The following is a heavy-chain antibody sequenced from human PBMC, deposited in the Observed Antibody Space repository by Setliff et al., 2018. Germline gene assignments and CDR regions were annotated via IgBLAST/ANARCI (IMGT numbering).Heavy chain of an antibody. J-gene: IGHJ6*02. D-gene: IGHD3-3*01. Sequence: SETLSLTCTVSGGSISSGSYYWSWIRQPAGKGLEWIGRIYTSGSTNYNPSLKSRVTISVDTSKNQFSLRLSSVTAADTAVYYCAREKGDPNYNFWSGYYLYYYYGMDVWGQGTTVTVS. V-gene: IGHV4-61*02. CDR2: IYTSGST. CDR3: AREKGDPNYNFWSGYYLYYYYGMDV. CDR1: GGSISSGSYY.